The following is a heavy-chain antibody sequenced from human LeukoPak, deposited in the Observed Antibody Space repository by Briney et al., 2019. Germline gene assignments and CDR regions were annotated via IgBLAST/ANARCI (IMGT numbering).Heavy chain of an antibody. CDR3: ARGTAGAGYYMDV. CDR2: IYYSGST. CDR1: GYSISSGYY. D-gene: IGHD6-13*01. J-gene: IGHJ6*03. V-gene: IGHV4-38-2*01. Sequence: SETLSFTCAVSGYSISSGYYWGWIRQPPGKGLEWIGSIYYSGSTYYNPSLKSRVTISVDTSKNQFSLKLSSVTAADTAVYYCARGTAGAGYYMDVRGKGTTVTVSS.